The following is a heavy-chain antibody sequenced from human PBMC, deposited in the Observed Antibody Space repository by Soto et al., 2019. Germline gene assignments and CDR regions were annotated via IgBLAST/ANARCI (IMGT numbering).Heavy chain of an antibody. J-gene: IGHJ4*02. CDR2: ISGSGGST. CDR1: GFTFSTYA. CDR3: AKDNGYSSGRKDY. D-gene: IGHD6-19*01. Sequence: GESLKISCAASGFTFSTYAISWVRQAPGKGLEWVSAISGSGGSTYYADSVKGRFTISRDNSKNTLYLQMNSLRAEDTAVYYCAKDNGYSSGRKDYWGQGTLVTVSS. V-gene: IGHV3-23*01.